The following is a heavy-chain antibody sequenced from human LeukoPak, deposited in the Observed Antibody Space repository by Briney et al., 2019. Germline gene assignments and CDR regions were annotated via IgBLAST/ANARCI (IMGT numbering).Heavy chain of an antibody. V-gene: IGHV4-34*01. J-gene: IGHJ4*02. Sequence: SETLSLTCAVYGGSFSGYYWSWIRQPPGKGLEWIGEINHSGSTNYNPSLKSRVTISVDTSKNQFSLKLSSVTAADTAVYYCARGSGSGSYTYYFDYWGQGTLVTVFS. CDR3: ARGSGSGSYTYYFDY. CDR1: GGSFSGYY. D-gene: IGHD3-10*01. CDR2: INHSGST.